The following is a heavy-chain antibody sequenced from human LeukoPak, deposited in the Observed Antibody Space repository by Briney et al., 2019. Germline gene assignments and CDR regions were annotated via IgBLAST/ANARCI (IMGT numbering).Heavy chain of an antibody. CDR3: AKAPVTTCRGAFCYPFDY. CDR2: ISDTGNT. D-gene: IGHD2-15*01. V-gene: IGHV3-23*01. J-gene: IGHJ4*02. Sequence: GRSLRLSCAASGFTLSSYAMCWVRQAPGKGLEWVSAISDTGNTYHADSVKGRFTISRDSSKNTLFLQMNRLRPEDAAVYYCAKAPVTTCRGAFCYPFDYWGLGTLVTVSS. CDR1: GFTLSSYA.